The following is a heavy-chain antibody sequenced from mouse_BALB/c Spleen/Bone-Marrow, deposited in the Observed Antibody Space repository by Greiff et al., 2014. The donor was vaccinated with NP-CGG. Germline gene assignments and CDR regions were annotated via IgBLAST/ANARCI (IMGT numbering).Heavy chain of an antibody. CDR3: TRRAAYYFDY. CDR1: GYTITSYP. V-gene: IGHV1-4*01. Sequence: VQLVESGAELARPGASVGMSCKASGYTITSYPMNWVKQRPGQGLEWIGYINPSSGYTNYNQKFKDKATLTADKSSSTAYMQLSSLTSEDSAVYYCTRRAAYYFDYCAKGIPPTVSS. J-gene: IGHJ2*01. D-gene: IGHD3-3*01. CDR2: INPSSGYT.